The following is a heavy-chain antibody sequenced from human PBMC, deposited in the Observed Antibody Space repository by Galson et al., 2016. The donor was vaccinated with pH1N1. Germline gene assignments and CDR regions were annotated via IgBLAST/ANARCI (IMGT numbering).Heavy chain of an antibody. Sequence: SVKVSCKASGYTFSSFYMHWVRQAPGQGHEWMGIIDPSGVTTIYAQKFQGRVTLTRDTSTRTVYMELTSLRSEDTAVYYCARDAGFYYGYFDYWGQGTLVTVSS. J-gene: IGHJ4*02. CDR3: ARDAGFYYGYFDY. CDR1: GYTFSSFY. CDR2: IDPSGVTT. D-gene: IGHD3-10*01. V-gene: IGHV1-46*01.